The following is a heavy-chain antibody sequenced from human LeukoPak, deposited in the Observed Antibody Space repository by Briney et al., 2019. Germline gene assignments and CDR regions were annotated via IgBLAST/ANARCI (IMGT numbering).Heavy chain of an antibody. CDR1: GFXFSKAW. D-gene: IGHD3-10*01. CDR3: AKVLWRGAGGYFDD. Sequence: GGTLRLSCAASGFXFSKAWMSWVRQAPGKGLEWGSAISGGGGSKYYAESVKGRFTISRDTSKNRLYVQKKRLRVEDTAVYYCAKVLWRGAGGYFDDWGQGTLVTVSS. V-gene: IGHV3-23*01. J-gene: IGHJ4*02. CDR2: ISGGGGSK.